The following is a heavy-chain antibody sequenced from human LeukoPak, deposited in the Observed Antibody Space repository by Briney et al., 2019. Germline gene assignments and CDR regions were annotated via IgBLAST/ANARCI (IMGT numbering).Heavy chain of an antibody. D-gene: IGHD3-22*01. CDR2: INWNGGST. CDR1: GFTFDDYG. J-gene: IGHJ3*02. Sequence: GGSLRLSCAASGFTFDDYGMSWVGQAPGKGLEWVSGINWNGGSTGYADSVKGRFTISRDNAKNSLYLQMNSLRAEDTALYYCARAHDSSGTDAFDIWGQGTMVTVSS. CDR3: ARAHDSSGTDAFDI. V-gene: IGHV3-20*04.